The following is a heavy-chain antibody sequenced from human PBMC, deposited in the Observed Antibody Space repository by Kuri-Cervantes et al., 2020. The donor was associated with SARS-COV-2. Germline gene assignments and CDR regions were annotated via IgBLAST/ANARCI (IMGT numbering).Heavy chain of an antibody. D-gene: IGHD6-13*01. CDR1: GGSFNGYY. CDR2: INHSGST. Sequence: SETLSLTCAVYGGSFNGYYWSWIRQPPGKGLEWIGEINHSGSTNYNPSLKSRVTMSVDTSKNQFSLKLSSVTAADTAVYYCARNTGYSSSWSFDPWGQGTLVTVSS. J-gene: IGHJ5*02. CDR3: ARNTGYSSSWSFDP. V-gene: IGHV4-34*01.